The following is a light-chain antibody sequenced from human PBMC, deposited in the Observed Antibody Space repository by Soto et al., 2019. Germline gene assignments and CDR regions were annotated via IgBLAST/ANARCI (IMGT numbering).Light chain of an antibody. CDR2: QDT. CDR3: QAWDSSTAV. Sequence: SYELTQPTSMSVSPGQTASITCSGDKLGDKFAFWYQQKPRQSPVLVIYQDTKRPSGIPERFSGSNSGNTATLTISGTQAMDEADYYCQAWDSSTAVFGGGTKLTAL. J-gene: IGLJ2*01. CDR1: KLGDKF. V-gene: IGLV3-1*01.